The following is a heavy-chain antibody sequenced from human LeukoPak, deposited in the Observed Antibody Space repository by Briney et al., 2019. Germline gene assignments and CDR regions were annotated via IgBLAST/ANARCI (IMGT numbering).Heavy chain of an antibody. Sequence: PSQTLSLTCAVSGGSISSGGHSWSWVRQPPGKGPEWIGCIYDSGSTFYNPSLESRVTITVDTSKNQFSLNLSSVTAADTAVYYCARSHHYFDSRGPPYYFDYWGQGTLVTVSS. J-gene: IGHJ4*02. CDR1: GGSISSGGHS. D-gene: IGHD3-22*01. CDR3: ARSHHYFDSRGPPYYFDY. CDR2: IYDSGST. V-gene: IGHV4-30-4*07.